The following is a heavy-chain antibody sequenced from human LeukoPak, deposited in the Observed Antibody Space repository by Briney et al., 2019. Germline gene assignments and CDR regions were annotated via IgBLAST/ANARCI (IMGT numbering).Heavy chain of an antibody. CDR3: ARAYYDILTGYPEVDY. CDR1: GFTFRSYW. J-gene: IGHJ4*02. D-gene: IGHD3-9*01. Sequence: GGSLRLSCAASGFTFRSYWMHWVRQAPGKGLVWVSRINSDGSSTNYADSVKGRFTISRDNAKNTLYLQMNSLRAEDTAVYYCARAYYDILTGYPEVDYWGQGTLVTVSS. V-gene: IGHV3-74*01. CDR2: INSDGSST.